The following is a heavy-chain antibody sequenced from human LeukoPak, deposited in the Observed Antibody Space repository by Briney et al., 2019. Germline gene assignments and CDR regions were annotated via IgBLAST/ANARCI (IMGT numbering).Heavy chain of an antibody. V-gene: IGHV3-7*01. D-gene: IGHD3-16*01. J-gene: IGHJ3*02. CDR1: GFTFSNYW. CDR2: IKQDGSEK. Sequence: GGSLRLSCAASGFTFSNYWMSWVRQAPGKGLKWVANIKQDGSEKYFVDSVKGRFTISRDNAKNSLYLQMNSLRAEDTAVYYCARYDYVWGKTFDIWGQGTMVTVSS. CDR3: ARYDYVWGKTFDI.